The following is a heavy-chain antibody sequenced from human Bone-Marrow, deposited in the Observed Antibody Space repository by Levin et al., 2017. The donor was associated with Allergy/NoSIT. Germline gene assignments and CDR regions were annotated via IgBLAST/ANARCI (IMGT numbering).Heavy chain of an antibody. CDR1: GFRVNSNY. V-gene: IGHV3-53*01. J-gene: IGHJ4*02. Sequence: LSLTCAASGFRVNSNYMNWVRQAPGKGLQWISVIYSSGDADYADSVKGRFTISRDNSRNTLYLQMNSLRVEDTAVYYCARRTAGQCFWGQGSQVIVSS. CDR2: IYSSGDA. D-gene: IGHD6-19*01. CDR3: ARRTAGQCF.